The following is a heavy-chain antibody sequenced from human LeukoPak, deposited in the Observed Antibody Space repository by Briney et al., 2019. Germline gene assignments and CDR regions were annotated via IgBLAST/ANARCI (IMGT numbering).Heavy chain of an antibody. V-gene: IGHV4-38-2*02. D-gene: IGHD6-19*01. J-gene: IGHJ3*02. CDR2: IYYSGST. Sequence: SETLSLTCTVSGYSISSGHYWGWIRQPPGKGLEWIGSIYYSGSTYYNPSLKSRVTISVDTSKNQFSLKLSSVTAADTAVYYCARDFSRFIAVAAFDIWGQGTMVTVSS. CDR3: ARDFSRFIAVAAFDI. CDR1: GYSISSGHY.